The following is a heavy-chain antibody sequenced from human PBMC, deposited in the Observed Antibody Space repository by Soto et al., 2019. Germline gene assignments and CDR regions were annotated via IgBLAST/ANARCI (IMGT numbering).Heavy chain of an antibody. V-gene: IGHV4-34*01. CDR2: INHSGST. J-gene: IGHJ6*03. CDR1: GGSFSGYY. D-gene: IGHD1-26*01. CDR3: ARERAGARSKDYYYYMDV. Sequence: SETLSLTCAVYGGSFSGYYWSWIRQPPGKGLEWIGEINHSGSTNYNPSLKSRVTISVDTSKNQFSLKLSSVTAADTAVYYCARERAGARSKDYYYYMDVWGKGTTVTVSS.